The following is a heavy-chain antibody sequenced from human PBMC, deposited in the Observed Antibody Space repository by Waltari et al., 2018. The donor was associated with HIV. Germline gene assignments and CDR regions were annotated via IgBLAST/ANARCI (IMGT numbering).Heavy chain of an antibody. V-gene: IGHV5-51*01. D-gene: IGHD2-21*02. J-gene: IGHJ4*02. CDR3: ARPGLAYCGGDCYYHF. CDR1: GYRVTTYS. CDR2: VYPGDSET. Sequence: VQLVPSGTEVKKPGESLPISCKASGYRVTTYSLARVRPRPGKGLEWVGIVYPGDSETRYSPSFEGQVTISVDKSIATAYLQWSSLKASDSAVYYCARPGLAYCGGDCYYHFWGQGTLVSVSS.